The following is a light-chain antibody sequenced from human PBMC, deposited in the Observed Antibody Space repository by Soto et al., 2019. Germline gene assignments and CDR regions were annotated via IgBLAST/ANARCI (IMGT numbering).Light chain of an antibody. V-gene: IGKV3-11*01. CDR3: QQRSNWPPT. CDR2: DAP. CDR1: QSVSSY. Sequence: IVLTQSPATLSLSPGERATLSCRASQSVSSYLAWYQQKPGQAPRLPIYDAPNRATGIPARFSGSGSGTDFTLTISSLEPEDFAVYYCQQRSNWPPTFGQGTKVDIK. J-gene: IGKJ1*01.